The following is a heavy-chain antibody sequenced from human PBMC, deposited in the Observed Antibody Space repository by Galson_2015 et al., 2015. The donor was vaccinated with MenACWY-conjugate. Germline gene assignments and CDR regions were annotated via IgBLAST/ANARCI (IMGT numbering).Heavy chain of an antibody. CDR2: ISPIDSKT. D-gene: IGHD1-26*01. CDR3: ARHPPCGRGMDV. J-gene: IGHJ6*02. Sequence: QSGAEVKKPGESLQISCKGSGYNFITYWIGWVRQMPGKGLEWVGLISPIDSKTRYSPAFEGQVTISADKSISTAYLQWNSLQASDTAMYYCARHPPCGRGMDVWGQGTTVTVSS. V-gene: IGHV5-51*01. CDR1: GYNFITYW.